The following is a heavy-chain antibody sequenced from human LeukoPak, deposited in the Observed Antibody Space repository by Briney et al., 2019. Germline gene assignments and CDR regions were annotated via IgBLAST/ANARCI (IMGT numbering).Heavy chain of an antibody. Sequence: GGSLRLSCAASGFTFSSYAMSWVRQAPGKGLEWVSAISGSGGSTYYADSVKGRFTISRDNSKNTLYLQMNSLRAEDTAVYYCAEPSRITIFGAPYYYYGMDVWGQGTTVTVSS. J-gene: IGHJ6*02. V-gene: IGHV3-23*01. CDR2: ISGSGGST. CDR3: AEPSRITIFGAPYYYYGMDV. D-gene: IGHD3-3*01. CDR1: GFTFSSYA.